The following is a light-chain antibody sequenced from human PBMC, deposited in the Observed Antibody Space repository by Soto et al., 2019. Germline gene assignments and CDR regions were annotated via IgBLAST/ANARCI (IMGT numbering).Light chain of an antibody. J-gene: IGLJ1*01. V-gene: IGLV1-40*01. CDR2: GNN. CDR1: SSNIGANYD. CDR3: QSYDSTLSARYV. Sequence: QSALTQPPSVSGAPGQRVTISCTGSSSNIGANYDVHWYQHRPGTAPKLLIFGNNNRPSGVPDRFSGSKSGTSASLAITGLQAEDEGDYYCQSYDSTLSARYVFGTGTKVTFL.